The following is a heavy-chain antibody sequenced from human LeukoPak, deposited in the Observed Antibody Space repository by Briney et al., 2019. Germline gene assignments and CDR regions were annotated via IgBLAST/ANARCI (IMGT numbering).Heavy chain of an antibody. CDR1: GYTFTSYD. CDR2: ITPNSGNT. D-gene: IGHD4-23*01. Sequence: ASVKVSCKGSGYTFTSYDINWVRQAKGQGQEWMGWITPNSGNTAYAHTSPGRVTMTTNTSISTAYMELSSLRSEDTAVYYCARGLLNRGNSWFDPWGQGTLVTVSS. J-gene: IGHJ5*02. CDR3: ARGLLNRGNSWFDP. V-gene: IGHV1-8*01.